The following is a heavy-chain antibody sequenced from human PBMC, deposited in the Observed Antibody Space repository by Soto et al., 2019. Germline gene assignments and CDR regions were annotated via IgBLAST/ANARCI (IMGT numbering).Heavy chain of an antibody. Sequence: QLQLQESGPGLVKPSETLSLICNVSGGSISSSSYYWGWLRRPPGKGLEWIGSLYYGGGTYYNPSLKSRVTISVDTSKNHFFLKLSSVIAADTAVYYCATTFLGGGFDPWGQGTLVIVSS. D-gene: IGHD3-16*01. CDR2: LYYGGGT. J-gene: IGHJ5*02. CDR3: ATTFLGGGFDP. V-gene: IGHV4-39*02. CDR1: GGSISSSSYY.